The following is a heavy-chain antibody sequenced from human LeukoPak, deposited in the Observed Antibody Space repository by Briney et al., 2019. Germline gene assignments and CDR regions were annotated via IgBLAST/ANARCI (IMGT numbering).Heavy chain of an antibody. V-gene: IGHV4-38-2*01. Sequence: SETLSLTCAVSCYSISSGHYWGWIRQPPGKGLEWIGSIYHSGSTYYNPSLKSRVTISVDTSKNQFSLKLSSVTAADTAVYYCASEGGIQQLSWFDPWGQGTLVTVSS. J-gene: IGHJ5*02. CDR3: ASEGGIQQLSWFDP. D-gene: IGHD1-1*01. CDR1: CYSISSGHY. CDR2: IYHSGST.